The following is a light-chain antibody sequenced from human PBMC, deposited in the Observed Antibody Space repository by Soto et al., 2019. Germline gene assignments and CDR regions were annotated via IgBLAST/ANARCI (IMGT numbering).Light chain of an antibody. Sequence: EIVLTRSPATLSVSAGERATLSFMASRIVSRYLAWYQQKPGQAPRLLIYDTSYRAAGIPDRFSGSGSATDFTLTISSLEPEDFAVYYCQQRSNWITFGQGTRLEIK. CDR2: DTS. V-gene: IGKV3-11*01. J-gene: IGKJ5*01. CDR1: RIVSRY. CDR3: QQRSNWIT.